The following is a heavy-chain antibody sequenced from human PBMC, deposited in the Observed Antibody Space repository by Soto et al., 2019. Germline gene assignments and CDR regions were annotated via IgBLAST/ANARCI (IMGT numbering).Heavy chain of an antibody. CDR2: ISWNSGRI. V-gene: IGHV3-9*01. Sequence: GGSLRLSCTASGFTFEDYAMHWVRQAPGKGLEGCSAISWNSGRIGYAASVKGRFTISRDNAKNSLYLQMNSLRAEATVLYYCTKDMLYSSSSCFDYWGQGTLVTVSS. CDR1: GFTFEDYA. CDR3: TKDMLYSSSSCFDY. D-gene: IGHD6-6*01. J-gene: IGHJ4*02.